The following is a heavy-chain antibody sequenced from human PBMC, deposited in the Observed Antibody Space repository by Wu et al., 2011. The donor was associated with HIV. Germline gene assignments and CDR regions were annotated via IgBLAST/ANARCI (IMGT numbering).Heavy chain of an antibody. CDR2: ITPGLGTQ. V-gene: IGHV1-69*01. J-gene: IGHJ3*02. CDR1: GFSFTSYA. Sequence: QVQLVQSGAEAKRPGSSVKVSCRTSGFSFTSYAITWVRQAPGQGLEWLGAITPGLGTQEYARRLQGRVTISADESTSTVYLTLTGLRSDDTAVYYCASVRCHVDHCYFPLLGTAFDIWGQGTMVTVSS. D-gene: IGHD2-15*01. CDR3: ASVRCHVDHCYFPLLGTAFDI.